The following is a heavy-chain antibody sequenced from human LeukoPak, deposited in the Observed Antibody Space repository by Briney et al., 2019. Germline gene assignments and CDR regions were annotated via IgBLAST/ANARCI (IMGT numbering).Heavy chain of an antibody. CDR2: INHSGST. Sequence: SETLSLTCAIYGGSFRGYYWSWIRQPPGKGLEWIGEINHSGSTNFNPPRKRRVTISVDTSKNQFSLKLSSVTAADTAVYYCARFTREYYDFRSGYWNDYFDYWGQGTLVTVSS. J-gene: IGHJ4*02. D-gene: IGHD3-3*01. CDR3: ARFTREYYDFRSGYWNDYFDY. V-gene: IGHV4-34*01. CDR1: GGSFRGYY.